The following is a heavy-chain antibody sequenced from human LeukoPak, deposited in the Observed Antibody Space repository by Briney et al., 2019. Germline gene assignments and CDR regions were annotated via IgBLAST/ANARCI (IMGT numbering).Heavy chain of an antibody. J-gene: IGHJ4*02. CDR3: AREGRSSTPGY. V-gene: IGHV4-4*07. D-gene: IGHD2-15*01. CDR1: GGSISSYY. Sequence: SETLSLTCAVSGGSISSYYWSWIRQPAGKGLQWIGRISSSGNTNYNPSLKSRVTMSVDTSKNQFSLKLSSVTAADTALYYCAREGRSSTPGYWGQGTLVTVSP. CDR2: ISSSGNT.